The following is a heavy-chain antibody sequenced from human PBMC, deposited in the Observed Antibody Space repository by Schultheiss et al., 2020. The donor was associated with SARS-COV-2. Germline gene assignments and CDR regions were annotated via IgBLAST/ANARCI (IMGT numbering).Heavy chain of an antibody. J-gene: IGHJ6*02. D-gene: IGHD2-15*01. V-gene: IGHV3-13*01. CDR3: AKALGYCSGGSCYDFEYYYYGMDV. Sequence: GGSLRLSCAASGFTFSSYDMHWVRQATGKGLEWVSAIGTAGDTYYPGSVKGRFTISRENAKNSLYLQMNSLRAEDTAVYYCAKALGYCSGGSCYDFEYYYYGMDVWGQGTTVTVSS. CDR2: IGTAGDT. CDR1: GFTFSSYD.